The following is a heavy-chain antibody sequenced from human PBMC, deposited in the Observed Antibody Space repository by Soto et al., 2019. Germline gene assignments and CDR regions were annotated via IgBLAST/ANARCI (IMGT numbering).Heavy chain of an antibody. Sequence: GGSLRLSCAASGFTFSSYAMSWVRQAPEKGLELVSSISESGASGGGTYYADSVRGRFTISRDDSKNTLYLQMNSLRAEDTAVYYCANRGRVGTSPYYYFDYWGQGTLVTVSS. CDR1: GFTFSSYA. D-gene: IGHD1-26*01. V-gene: IGHV3-23*01. J-gene: IGHJ4*02. CDR2: ISESGASGGGT. CDR3: ANRGRVGTSPYYYFDY.